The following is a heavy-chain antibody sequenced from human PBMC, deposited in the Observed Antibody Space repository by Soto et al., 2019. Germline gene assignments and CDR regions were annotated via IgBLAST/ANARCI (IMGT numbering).Heavy chain of an antibody. Sequence: QVQLQESGPGLVKPSETLSLTCTVSGGSISSYYWSWIRQPPGKGLEWIGYIYYSGSTNYNPTLKSRVTISVDTSKNQFSLKLSSVTAADAAVYYCARNDANFDYWGQGTLVTVSS. D-gene: IGHD1-1*01. CDR2: IYYSGST. CDR3: ARNDANFDY. V-gene: IGHV4-59*01. CDR1: GGSISSYY. J-gene: IGHJ4*02.